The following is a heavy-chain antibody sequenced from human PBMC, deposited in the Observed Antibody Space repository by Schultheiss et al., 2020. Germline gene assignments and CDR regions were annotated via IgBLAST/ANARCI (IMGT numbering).Heavy chain of an antibody. CDR2: IYPGDSDA. V-gene: IGHV5-51*01. CDR3: ARSAAILGGMDV. D-gene: IGHD3-9*01. J-gene: IGHJ6*02. CDR1: GYSFSSHW. Sequence: GESLKISCKGSGYSFSSHWIGWVRQMPGKGLEWMGIIYPGDSDARYSPAFQGQVTISADRASSTAYLQWSSLRGDDTAVYYCARSAAILGGMDVWGQGTTVTVSS.